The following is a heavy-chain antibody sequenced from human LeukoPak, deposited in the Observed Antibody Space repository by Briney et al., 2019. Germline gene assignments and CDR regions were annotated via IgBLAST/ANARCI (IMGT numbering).Heavy chain of an antibody. J-gene: IGHJ4*02. Sequence: GGSLRLSCAASGFTFSSEAMHWVGQGPGKGREGVAVISYDGSNKYYVDSVKGRFTISRDNSKNTLYLQMNSLRAEDTAVYYCARGTTTGTPFDYWGQGTLLTVCS. CDR2: ISYDGSNK. V-gene: IGHV3-30-3*01. CDR3: ARGTTTGTPFDY. CDR1: GFTFSSEA. D-gene: IGHD1-1*01.